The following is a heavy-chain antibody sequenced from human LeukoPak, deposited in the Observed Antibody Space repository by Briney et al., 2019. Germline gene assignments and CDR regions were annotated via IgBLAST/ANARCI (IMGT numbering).Heavy chain of an antibody. V-gene: IGHV3-15*01. J-gene: IGHJ4*02. CDR3: TTHSITMIVVVV. Sequence: GGSLRLSCAASGFTFSSYWMSWVRQAPGKGLEWVGRIKTKTDGGTTDYAAPVKGRFTISRDDSKNTVYLQMNSLKTEDTAVYYCTTHSITMIVVVVWGQGTLVTVSS. CDR2: IKTKTDGGTT. D-gene: IGHD3-22*01. CDR1: GFTFSSYW.